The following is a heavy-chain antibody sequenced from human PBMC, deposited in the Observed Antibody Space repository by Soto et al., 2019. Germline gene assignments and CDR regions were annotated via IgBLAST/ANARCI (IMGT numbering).Heavy chain of an antibody. J-gene: IGHJ5*02. Sequence: KPSETLSLTCTVSGGSISNNYWSWIRQPPGKGLEWIGYIYNRGNTNYNPSLKSRATISVDTSKNQFSLKLTSVTAADTAVYYCARAGGWYADWFDPWGQGTLVTVSS. CDR2: IYNRGNT. D-gene: IGHD6-19*01. CDR3: ARAGGWYADWFDP. V-gene: IGHV4-59*01. CDR1: GGSISNNY.